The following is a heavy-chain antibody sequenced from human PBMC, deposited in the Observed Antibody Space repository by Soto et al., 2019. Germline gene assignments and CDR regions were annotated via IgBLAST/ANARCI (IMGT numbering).Heavy chain of an antibody. CDR3: ARETTAIIRAAWFDP. Sequence: ASVKVSCKASGYTFTSHYMHWVRQAPGQGLEWMGIINPSGGSTTYAQKFQGRVTMTRDTFTSTVYMELSSLRSEDTAVYYCARETTAIIRAAWFDPWGQGTVVT. CDR1: GYTFTSHY. V-gene: IGHV1-46*01. D-gene: IGHD5-18*01. CDR2: INPSGGST. J-gene: IGHJ5*02.